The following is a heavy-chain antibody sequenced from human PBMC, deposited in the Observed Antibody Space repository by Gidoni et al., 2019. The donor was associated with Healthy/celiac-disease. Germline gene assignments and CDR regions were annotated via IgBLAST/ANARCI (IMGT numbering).Heavy chain of an antibody. CDR2: IWYDGINK. D-gene: IGHD1-1*01. CDR3: ARESRTTPSDY. J-gene: IGHJ4*02. CDR1: GFTFSSYG. Sequence: QVQLVESGGGVVQPGRSLRLSCAASGFTFSSYGIHWVRQAPGKGLEWVAVIWYDGINKYYADSVKGRFTISRDNSKNTLYLQMNSLRAEDTAVYYCARESRTTPSDYWGQGTLVTVSS. V-gene: IGHV3-33*01.